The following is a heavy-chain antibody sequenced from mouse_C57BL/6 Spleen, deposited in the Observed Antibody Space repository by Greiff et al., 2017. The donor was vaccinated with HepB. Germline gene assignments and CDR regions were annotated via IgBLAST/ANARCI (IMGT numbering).Heavy chain of an antibody. CDR3: ARRSFITTVVATRDYFDY. CDR1: GYTFTSYW. J-gene: IGHJ2*01. Sequence: VKLQQPGAELVKPGASVKLSCKASGYTFTSYWMHWVKQRPGRGLEWIGRIDPDSGGTKYNEKFKSKATLTVDKPSSTAYMQLSSLTSEDSAVYYCARRSFITTVVATRDYFDYWGQGTTLTVSS. D-gene: IGHD1-1*01. CDR2: IDPDSGGT. V-gene: IGHV1-72*01.